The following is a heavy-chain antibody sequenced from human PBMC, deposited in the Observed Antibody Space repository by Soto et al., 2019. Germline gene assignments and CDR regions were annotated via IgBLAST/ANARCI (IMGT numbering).Heavy chain of an antibody. CDR3: ARVSVVPSAMSGGLEP. CDR2: ISDSGAYI. J-gene: IGHJ5*02. Sequence: ELQLVESGGGLVKPGESLRLSCAASGFTFSAYTMTWVRQAPGKGLEWVSSISDSGAYIKYADSVKGRFTISRDNAKNSMSLQMNSLRAEDTAMYYCARVSVVPSAMSGGLEPW. V-gene: IGHV3-21*02. D-gene: IGHD2-2*01. CDR1: GFTFSAYT.